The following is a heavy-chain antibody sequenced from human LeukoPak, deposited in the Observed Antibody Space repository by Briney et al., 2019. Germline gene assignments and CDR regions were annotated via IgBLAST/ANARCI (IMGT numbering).Heavy chain of an antibody. CDR3: AREDADYTFSFDF. V-gene: IGHV1-2*02. D-gene: IGHD4-17*01. CDR1: GYTFTDYF. CDR2: INPNSGGT. Sequence: GASVKVSCKASGYTFTDYFMHWVRQAPGQGLEWMGWINPNSGGTHYAQKFQGRVTMTRDTSISTAYMELSRLRSDDTAVYYCAREDADYTFSFDFWGQGTLVTVSS. J-gene: IGHJ4*02.